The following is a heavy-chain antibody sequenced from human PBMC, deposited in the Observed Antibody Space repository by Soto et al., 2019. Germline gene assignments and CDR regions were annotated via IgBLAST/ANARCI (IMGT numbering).Heavy chain of an antibody. CDR2: ISGSGGST. J-gene: IGHJ4*02. CDR1: GFTFSSYA. D-gene: IGHD4-17*01. CDR3: AKGPYGDYVFSTYFDD. V-gene: IGHV3-23*01. Sequence: PGGSLRLSCAASGFTFSSYAMSWVRQAPGKGLEWVSAISGSGGSTYYADSVKGRFTISRDNSKNTLYLQMNSLRAEDTAVYYCAKGPYGDYVFSTYFDDWGQGSLFTVSS.